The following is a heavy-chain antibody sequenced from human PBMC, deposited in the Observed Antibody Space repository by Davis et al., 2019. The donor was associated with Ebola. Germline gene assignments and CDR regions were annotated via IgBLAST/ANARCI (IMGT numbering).Heavy chain of an antibody. Sequence: MPSETLSLTCTVSGVSISSRNSYWGWIRQPPGKGLEWLASVSYSGSTYYNPSLKSRVTISVDTSKNQISLKLRSVTAADRSVFYCAGAGYSSTWDPGAFEIWGQGTLVPVSS. CDR2: VSYSGST. J-gene: IGHJ3*02. V-gene: IGHV4-39*01. CDR1: GVSISSRNSY. D-gene: IGHD6-13*01. CDR3: AGAGYSSTWDPGAFEI.